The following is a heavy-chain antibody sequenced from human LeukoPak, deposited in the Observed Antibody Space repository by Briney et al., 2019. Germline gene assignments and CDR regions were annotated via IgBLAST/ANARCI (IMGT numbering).Heavy chain of an antibody. CDR2: INSDGSDT. J-gene: IGHJ4*02. Sequence: GGSLRLSCAASGFAFSGYWIYWVRQAPGKGLVWVSRINSDGSDTTHADSVKGRFTISRDNAENTLYLQMNSLRAEDTAVYYCAKLSSSGYIDIFDYWGQGTQVTVSS. D-gene: IGHD3-22*01. CDR1: GFAFSGYW. V-gene: IGHV3-74*01. CDR3: AKLSSSGYIDIFDY.